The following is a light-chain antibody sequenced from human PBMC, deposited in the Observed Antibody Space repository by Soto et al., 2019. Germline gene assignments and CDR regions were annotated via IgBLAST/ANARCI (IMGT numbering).Light chain of an antibody. CDR2: DAS. V-gene: IGKV3-11*01. J-gene: IGKJ4*01. CDR1: QSVSSY. Sequence: EIVLTQSPATLSLSPGERATLSCRASQSVSSYLAWYQQKPGQAPRLLIYDASSRATGIPARFSGIGSGTDFTLTISSLEPEDFAVYYCQQRSNRLTFGGGTKVEIK. CDR3: QQRSNRLT.